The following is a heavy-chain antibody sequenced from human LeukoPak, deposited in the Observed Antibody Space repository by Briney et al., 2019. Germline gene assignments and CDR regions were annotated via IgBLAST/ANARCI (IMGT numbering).Heavy chain of an antibody. CDR2: INPNSGGT. D-gene: IGHD3-3*01. CDR1: GYTFTGYY. Sequence: GASVKVSCKASGYTFTGYYRHWVRQAPGQGLEGMGGINPNSGGTNYAQKFQGRVTMTRDTSISAAYMELSSLRSDDTAVYYCARLILELGGYAVDYWGQGTLVTVSS. CDR3: ARLILELGGYAVDY. V-gene: IGHV1-2*02. J-gene: IGHJ4*02.